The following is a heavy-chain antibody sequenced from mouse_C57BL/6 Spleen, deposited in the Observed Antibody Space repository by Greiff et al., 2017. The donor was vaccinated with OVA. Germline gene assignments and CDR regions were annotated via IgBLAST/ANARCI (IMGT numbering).Heavy chain of an antibody. V-gene: IGHV14-1*01. Sequence: VQLKESGAELVRPGASVKLSCTASGFNIKDYYMHWVKQRPEQGLAWIGRIDPEDGDTEYAPKFQGKATMTADTSSNTAYLQLSSLTSEDTAVYYCTFTTVPLYYFDYWGQGTTLTVSS. J-gene: IGHJ2*01. CDR3: TFTTVPLYYFDY. D-gene: IGHD1-1*01. CDR1: GFNIKDYY. CDR2: IDPEDGDT.